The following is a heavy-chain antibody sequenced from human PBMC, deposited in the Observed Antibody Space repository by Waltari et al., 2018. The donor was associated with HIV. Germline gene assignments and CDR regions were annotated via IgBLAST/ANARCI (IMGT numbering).Heavy chain of an antibody. CDR3: ARFVGSSWVHGMDV. J-gene: IGHJ6*02. Sequence: QVQLQESGPGLVTPSDTLSLTCPVSGGSISSYYWSWIRQPAGKGLEWIGRIYTSGSTNYNPSLKSRVTMSVDTSKNQFSLKLSSVTAADTAVYYCARFVGSSWVHGMDVWGQGTTVTVSS. V-gene: IGHV4-4*07. CDR1: GGSISSYY. D-gene: IGHD6-13*01. CDR2: IYTSGST.